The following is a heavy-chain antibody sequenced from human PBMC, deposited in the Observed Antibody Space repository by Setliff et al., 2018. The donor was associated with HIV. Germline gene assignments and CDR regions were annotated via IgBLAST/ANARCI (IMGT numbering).Heavy chain of an antibody. J-gene: IGHJ6*03. D-gene: IGHD5-12*01. CDR3: ARDTYHTGYLGWGPKPHYYYMDV. Sequence: SETLSLTCTVSGGSIRSGSYSWSWIRQPAGQGLEWIGHVSSSGSSNYNPSLTSRVTISADTSKNQFSLKLTSVTAADTAVYYCARDTYHTGYLGWGPKPHYYYMDVWGKGTTVTSP. CDR1: GGSIRSGSYS. V-gene: IGHV4-61*09. CDR2: VSSSGSS.